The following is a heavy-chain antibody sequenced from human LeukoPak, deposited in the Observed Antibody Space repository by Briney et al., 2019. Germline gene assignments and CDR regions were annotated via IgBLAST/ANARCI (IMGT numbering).Heavy chain of an antibody. D-gene: IGHD6-19*01. J-gene: IGHJ4*02. CDR3: ARNNSNGFDF. CDR1: GYSINSGHY. CDR2: IYHTGRT. V-gene: IGHV4-38-2*01. Sequence: PSETLSLTCGVSGYSINSGHYWGWIRQPPGKGLECIGFIYHTGRTYYNPSLKSRVTTSVDTSKNQLSLKLSSVTAADTAVYYCARNNSNGFDFWSQGTLVTASS.